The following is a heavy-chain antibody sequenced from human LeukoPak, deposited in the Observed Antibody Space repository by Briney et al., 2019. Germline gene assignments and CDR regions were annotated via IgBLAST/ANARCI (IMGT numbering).Heavy chain of an antibody. CDR1: GFTVSSNY. CDR2: IYSGGST. V-gene: IGHV3-66*01. CDR3: AKDRVATERYYMDV. D-gene: IGHD6-13*01. Sequence: GGSLRLSCAASGFTVSSNYVSWVRQAPGKGLEWVSVIYSGGSTYYADSVKGRFTISRDNSKNTLYLQMNSLRAEDTAVYYCAKDRVATERYYMDVWGKGTTVTISS. J-gene: IGHJ6*03.